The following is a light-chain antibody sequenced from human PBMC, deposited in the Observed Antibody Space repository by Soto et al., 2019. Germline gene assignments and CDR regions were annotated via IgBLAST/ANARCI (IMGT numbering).Light chain of an antibody. V-gene: IGKV1-5*03. CDR3: QQYNSYSRT. CDR1: QTISSW. CDR2: KAS. J-gene: IGKJ1*01. Sequence: DIQMTQAPSTRSASVGDRVTMTCRASQTISSWLAWYQQKPGKAPKLLIYKASSLESGVPSRFSGSGSGTEFTLTISSLQPDDFATYYCQQYNSYSRTFGQGTKVDIK.